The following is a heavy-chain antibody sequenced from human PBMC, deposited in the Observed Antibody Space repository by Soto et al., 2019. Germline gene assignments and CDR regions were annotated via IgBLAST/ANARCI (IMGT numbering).Heavy chain of an antibody. J-gene: IGHJ6*02. V-gene: IGHV4-34*01. CDR1: GGSFSGYY. D-gene: IGHD3-10*01. CDR3: ARGVFSGYYGSGGYYSGIYGMDV. CDR2: INHSGST. Sequence: PSETLSLTCAVYGGSFSGYYWSWIRQPPGKGLEWIGEINHSGSTNYNPSLKSRVTISVDTSKNQFSLKLSSVTAADTAVYYCARGVFSGYYGSGGYYSGIYGMDVWGQGTTVTVSS.